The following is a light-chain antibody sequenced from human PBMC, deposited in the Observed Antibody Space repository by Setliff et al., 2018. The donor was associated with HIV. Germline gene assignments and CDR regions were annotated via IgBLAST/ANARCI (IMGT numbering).Light chain of an antibody. CDR3: SSFTSSTTYV. Sequence: QSALTQPASVSGSPGQSITISCIGTGRDIGGYNYVSWYQQHPGKAPKLMIYDVNERPSGVSNRFSGSKSGNTASLTISGLQAEDEADYYCSSFTSSTTYVFGTGTKVTVL. CDR1: GRDIGGYNY. J-gene: IGLJ1*01. V-gene: IGLV2-14*03. CDR2: DVN.